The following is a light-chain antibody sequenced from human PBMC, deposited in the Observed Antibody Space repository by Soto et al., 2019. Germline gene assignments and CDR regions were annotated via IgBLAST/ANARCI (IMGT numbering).Light chain of an antibody. V-gene: IGKV3-20*01. CDR2: ATY. Sequence: EVVLTKSAATLSLSPRERATLSCMASQSVTTTYLAWYQQRPGQSPRLLIFATYSRATGIPDRFRGSGSGTDFTLTITRLEPEDIGVYYCQLYGTSPQTFGQGTKVDI. J-gene: IGKJ1*01. CDR3: QLYGTSPQT. CDR1: QSVTTTY.